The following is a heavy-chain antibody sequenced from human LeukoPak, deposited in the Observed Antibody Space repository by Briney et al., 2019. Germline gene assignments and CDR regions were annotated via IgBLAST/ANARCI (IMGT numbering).Heavy chain of an antibody. CDR2: TYYRSKWYN. D-gene: IGHD3-10*01. CDR3: ARLAYYYGSGSYSKRFDY. Sequence: SQTLSLTCAISGDSVSSNSAAWNWIRQSPSRGLEWLGRTYYRSKWYNDYAVSVKSRITINPDTSKNQFSLKLSSVTAADTAVYYCARLAYYYGSGSYSKRFDYWGQGTLVTVSS. CDR1: GDSVSSNSAA. J-gene: IGHJ4*02. V-gene: IGHV6-1*01.